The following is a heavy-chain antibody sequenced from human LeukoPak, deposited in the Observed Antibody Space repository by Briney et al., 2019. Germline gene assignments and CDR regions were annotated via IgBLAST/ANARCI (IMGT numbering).Heavy chain of an antibody. CDR2: IYSGGST. CDR3: AKVPGYSGSYNRDAFDI. CDR1: GFTVSSNY. V-gene: IGHV3-53*05. Sequence: GGSLRLSCAASGFTVSSNYMSWVRQAPGKGLEWVSVIYSGGSTYYADSVKGRFTISRDNSKNTVYLQMNSLRAEDTAVYYCAKVPGYSGSYNRDAFDIWGQGTMVTVSS. J-gene: IGHJ3*02. D-gene: IGHD1-26*01.